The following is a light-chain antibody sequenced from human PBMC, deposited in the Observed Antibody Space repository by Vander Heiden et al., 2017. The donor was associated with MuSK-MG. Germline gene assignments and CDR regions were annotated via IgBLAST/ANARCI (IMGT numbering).Light chain of an antibody. CDR1: QSISSY. CDR3: QQSDSTPYT. CDR2: ASS. V-gene: IGKV1-39*01. J-gene: IGKJ2*01. Sequence: DIQMTQSPSSLSASVGDRVTITCRASQSISSYLNWYQQKPGKAPKLLIYASSSLQSGVPSRFSGSGSGTDFTLTISRLRPEDFATYYCQQSDSTPYTCGQGTKLEIK.